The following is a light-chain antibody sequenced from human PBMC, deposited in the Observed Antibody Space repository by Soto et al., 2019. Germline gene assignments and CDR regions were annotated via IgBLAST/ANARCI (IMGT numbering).Light chain of an antibody. Sequence: EIVLTQSPGTLSLSPGERATLSCRASQIVSSTYLAWFQQKTGQAPRLLIYGASTRATGIPDRFSGSGSGTEFTLTISSLQSEDFAVYYCQQYNNWPTFGQGTKVDI. CDR2: GAS. CDR3: QQYNNWPT. CDR1: QIVSSTY. V-gene: IGKV3D-15*01. J-gene: IGKJ1*01.